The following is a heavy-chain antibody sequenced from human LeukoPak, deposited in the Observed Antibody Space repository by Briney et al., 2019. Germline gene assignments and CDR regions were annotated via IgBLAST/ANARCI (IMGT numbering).Heavy chain of an antibody. CDR2: INPSGGTT. Sequence: ASVKVSCKASGYTFTDYYMHWVRQAPGQGLELMGIINPSGGTTTYAQKFQGRVTMTRDMSTTTVYMELRSLRSEDTAFYYCARESMTFDYWGQGTLVTVSS. J-gene: IGHJ4*02. V-gene: IGHV1-46*01. CDR1: GYTFTDYY. CDR3: ARESMTFDY.